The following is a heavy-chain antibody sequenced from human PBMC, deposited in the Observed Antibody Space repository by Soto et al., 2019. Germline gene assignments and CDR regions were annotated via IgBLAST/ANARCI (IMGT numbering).Heavy chain of an antibody. J-gene: IGHJ4*02. Sequence: SSETLSLTCTVSGGSIGTYYWSWVRQPPGKGLEWIGYILHSGNTNYKPSLKSRATMSVDTSKNQFSLKLNSVTAADTAVYYCARGVGMIRFVEWSVGYFDSWGQGALVTVSS. CDR1: GGSIGTYY. CDR2: ILHSGNT. V-gene: IGHV4-59*01. D-gene: IGHD3-3*01. CDR3: ARGVGMIRFVEWSVGYFDS.